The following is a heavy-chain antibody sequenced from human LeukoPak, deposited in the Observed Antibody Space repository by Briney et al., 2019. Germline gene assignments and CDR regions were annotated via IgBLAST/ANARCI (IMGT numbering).Heavy chain of an antibody. CDR3: ARDRYKEVGYYYYYYMDV. Sequence: SETLSLTCTVSGGSISSSSYYWGWIRQPPGKGLEWIGSIYYSGSTYYNPSLKSRVTISVDTSKNQFSLKLSSVTAADTAVYYCARDRYKEVGYYYYYYMDVWGKGTTVTVSS. CDR2: IYYSGST. CDR1: GGSISSSSYY. D-gene: IGHD5-24*01. V-gene: IGHV4-39*07. J-gene: IGHJ6*03.